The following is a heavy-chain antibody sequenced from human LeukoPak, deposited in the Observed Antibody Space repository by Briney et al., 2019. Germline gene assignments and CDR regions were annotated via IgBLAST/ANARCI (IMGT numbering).Heavy chain of an antibody. CDR1: GGSISSYY. V-gene: IGHV4-59*08. J-gene: IGHJ6*02. CDR2: IYYSGST. CDR3: ARLDAYYYYGMDV. Sequence: SETLSLTCTVSGGSISSYYWSWIRQPPGKGLEWIGYIYYSGSTNYNPSLKSRVTISVDTSKNQFSLKLSSVTAADTAVYYCARLDAYYYYGMDVWGQGTTVTVSS.